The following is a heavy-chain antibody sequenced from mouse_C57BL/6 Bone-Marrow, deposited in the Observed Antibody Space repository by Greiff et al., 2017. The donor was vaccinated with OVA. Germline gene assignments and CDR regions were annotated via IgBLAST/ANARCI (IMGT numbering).Heavy chain of an antibody. J-gene: IGHJ3*01. CDR1: GYTFTSYW. D-gene: IGHD2-4*01. CDR2: MDPSDSYN. V-gene: IGHV1-50*01. CDR3: AREGVGDYDGPFAY. Sequence: QVQLQQPGAELVKPGASVKLSCKASGYTFTSYWMQWVKQRPGQGLEWIGEMDPSDSYNNYNQKFKGKATLTVETSSTTAYMQLSSLTSEDSAVDYCAREGVGDYDGPFAYWGQGTLVTVSA.